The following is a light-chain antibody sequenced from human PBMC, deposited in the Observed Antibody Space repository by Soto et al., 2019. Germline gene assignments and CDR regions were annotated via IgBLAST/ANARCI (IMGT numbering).Light chain of an antibody. CDR2: AAS. CDR3: PKYDSAPFP. CDR1: KGMSTF. Sequence: DIQMTQSPSSLSASVGDRVTITCRASKGMSTFLTWYQQKPGEVPKVLIYAASTLHSGGPPRFRGSGSGTVHTLTISSRQPEDAATYYCPKYDSAPFPFGPGTKVDIK. V-gene: IGKV1-27*01. J-gene: IGKJ3*01.